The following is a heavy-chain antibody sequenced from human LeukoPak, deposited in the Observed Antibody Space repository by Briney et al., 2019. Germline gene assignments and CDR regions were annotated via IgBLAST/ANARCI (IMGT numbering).Heavy chain of an antibody. J-gene: IGHJ4*02. CDR1: GFTFSSYS. CDR3: ARDYRGYSYVDY. D-gene: IGHD5-18*01. V-gene: IGHV3-21*01. Sequence: GGSLRLSCAASGFTFSSYSMNWVRQAPGKGLEWVSSISSSSSYIYYADSVKGRFTISRDNAKNSLYLQMNSLTAEDTAVYYCARDYRGYSYVDYWGQGTLVTVSS. CDR2: ISSSSSYI.